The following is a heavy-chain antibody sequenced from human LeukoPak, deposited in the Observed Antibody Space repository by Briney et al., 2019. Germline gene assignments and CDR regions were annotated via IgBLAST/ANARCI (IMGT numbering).Heavy chain of an antibody. J-gene: IGHJ5*02. V-gene: IGHV3-30*14. CDR1: GFTFSSYA. Sequence: GGSLRLSCAASGFTFSSYAMHWVRQAPGKGLEWVAVISYDGSNKYYADSVKGRFTISRDNSKNTLYLQMNSLRAEDTAVYYCARDLGAQWFDPWGQGTLVTVSS. D-gene: IGHD1-26*01. CDR3: ARDLGAQWFDP. CDR2: ISYDGSNK.